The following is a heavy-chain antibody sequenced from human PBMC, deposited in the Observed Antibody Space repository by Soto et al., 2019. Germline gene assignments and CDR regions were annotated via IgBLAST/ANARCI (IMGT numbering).Heavy chain of an antibody. CDR2: ISSSGSTI. D-gene: IGHD3-9*01. CDR1: GFTFSSYE. CDR3: ARLPSIDILTRYLGRRGMDV. Sequence: EVQLVESGGGLVQPGGSLRLSCAASGFTFSSYEMNWVRQAPGKGLEWVSYISSSGSTIYYADSVKGRFTISRDNAKNSLYLQMNSLRAEDTAVYYCARLPSIDILTRYLGRRGMDVWGQGTTVTVSS. J-gene: IGHJ6*02. V-gene: IGHV3-48*03.